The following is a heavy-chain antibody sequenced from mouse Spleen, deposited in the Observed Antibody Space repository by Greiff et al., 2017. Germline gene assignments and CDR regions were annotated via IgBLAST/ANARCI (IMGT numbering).Heavy chain of an antibody. Sequence: EVQLVESGGGLVKPGGSLKLSCAASGFTFSSYAMSWVRQTPEKRLEWVATISSGGSYTYYPDSVKGRFTISRDNDKNTLYLQMSSLRFEDPAMYFCARGGGGFAYWGQGTLVTVSA. CDR3: ARGGGGFAY. V-gene: IGHV5-9-3*01. CDR2: ISSGGSYT. J-gene: IGHJ3*01. CDR1: GFTFSSYA.